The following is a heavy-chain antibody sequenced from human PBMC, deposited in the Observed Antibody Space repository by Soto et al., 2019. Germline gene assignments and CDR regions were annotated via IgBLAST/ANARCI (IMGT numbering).Heavy chain of an antibody. CDR1: GITSTTYA. V-gene: IGHV1-3*04. CDR3: ARAISGYVT. J-gene: IGHJ5*02. CDR2: INTGNGNT. Sequence: QVQLVQSGPEVKKPGASVKVSCKASGITSTTYAINWVRQAPGQGLGWMGWINTGNGNTRYSKRFLGRVSRTTDTSTTTASMDLSSLTSEDTAVYYCARAISGYVTWGQGTLITVSS. D-gene: IGHD5-12*01.